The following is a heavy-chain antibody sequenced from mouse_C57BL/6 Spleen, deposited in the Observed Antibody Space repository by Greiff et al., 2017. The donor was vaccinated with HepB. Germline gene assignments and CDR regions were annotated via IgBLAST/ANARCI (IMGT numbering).Heavy chain of an antibody. D-gene: IGHD1-1*01. CDR3: AREVITTVVAKGAMDY. CDR1: GYAFSSYW. J-gene: IGHJ4*01. Sequence: VQLQQSGAELVKPGASVKISCKASGYAFSSYWMNWVKQRPGKGLEWIGQIYPGDGDTNYNGKFKGKATLTADKSSSTAYMQLSSLTSEDSAVYVCAREVITTVVAKGAMDYWGQGTSVTVSS. CDR2: IYPGDGDT. V-gene: IGHV1-80*01.